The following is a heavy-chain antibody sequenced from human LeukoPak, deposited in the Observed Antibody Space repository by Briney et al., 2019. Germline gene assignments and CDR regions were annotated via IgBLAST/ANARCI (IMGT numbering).Heavy chain of an antibody. Sequence: SSETLSLTCTVSGDSISSSSYYWSWIRQPPGKGLEWIGYIYYSESTNYNPSLKSRVTISVDTSKNQFSLKLSSVPAADTAVYYCARDALQDGYNRIFDYWGQGTLVTVSS. V-gene: IGHV4-61*01. J-gene: IGHJ4*02. CDR3: ARDALQDGYNRIFDY. CDR1: GDSISSSSYY. D-gene: IGHD5-24*01. CDR2: IYYSEST.